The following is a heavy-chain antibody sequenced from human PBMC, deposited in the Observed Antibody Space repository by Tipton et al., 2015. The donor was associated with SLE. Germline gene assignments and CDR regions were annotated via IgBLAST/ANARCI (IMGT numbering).Heavy chain of an antibody. J-gene: IGHJ4*02. CDR3: ARDGVKGVVPTFDY. D-gene: IGHD3-3*01. Sequence: SLRLSCAASGFSFSSFAIHWVRQAPGKGLEWVAVMWFDGSNKYYADFVKGRFTISRDNSKNTLYLQMNSLRAEDTAMYYCARDGVKGVVPTFDYWGQGTLVTVSS. CDR2: MWFDGSNK. CDR1: GFSFSSFA. V-gene: IGHV3-33*08.